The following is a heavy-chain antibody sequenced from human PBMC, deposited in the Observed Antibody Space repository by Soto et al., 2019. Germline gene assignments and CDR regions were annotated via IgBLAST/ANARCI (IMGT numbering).Heavy chain of an antibody. D-gene: IGHD2-21*01. CDR3: ATVPPRIVVVLAEFPT. J-gene: IGHJ4*02. V-gene: IGHV4-4*02. CDR1: GTSISSSYL. CDR2: IYHNGIT. Sequence: QVQLKQSGPGLVRPSGTLSLTCRVSGTSISSSYLWAWVRQSPGKGLEWIGEIYHNGITKYNPSLKIRVSMSIDKSNNQFSLKLTSVTAADTAVYYCATVPPRIVVVLAEFPTWGQGTLVTVSS.